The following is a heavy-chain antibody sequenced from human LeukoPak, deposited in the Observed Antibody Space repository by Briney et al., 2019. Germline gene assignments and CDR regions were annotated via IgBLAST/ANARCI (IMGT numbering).Heavy chain of an antibody. V-gene: IGHV3-11*01. CDR3: ARDSDCSGGSCFLGDFDY. Sequence: GGSLRLSCAASGFTFNYYYMSWIRQAPGKGLEWVSYISSSGNTIYYADSVKGRFTISRDNAKNSLYLQMNSLRVEDTAVYYCARDSDCSGGSCFLGDFDYWGQGTLVTVSS. CDR2: ISSSGNTI. J-gene: IGHJ4*02. CDR1: GFTFNYYY. D-gene: IGHD2-15*01.